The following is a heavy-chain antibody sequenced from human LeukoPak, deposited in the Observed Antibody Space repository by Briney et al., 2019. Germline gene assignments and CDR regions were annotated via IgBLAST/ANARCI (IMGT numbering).Heavy chain of an antibody. V-gene: IGHV4-39*01. J-gene: IGHJ4*02. CDR1: GGSISSSSYY. Sequence: SETLSLTCTVSGGSISSSSYYWGWIRQPPGKGLEWIESIYYSGSTYYNPSLKNRVTISVDTSKNQFSLKLSSVTAADTAVYYCARSLYSSSLRVFDYWGQGTLVTVSS. CDR3: ARSLYSSSLRVFDY. D-gene: IGHD6-6*01. CDR2: IYYSGST.